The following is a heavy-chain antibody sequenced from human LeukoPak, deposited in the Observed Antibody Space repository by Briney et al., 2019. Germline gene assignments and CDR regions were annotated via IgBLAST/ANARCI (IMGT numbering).Heavy chain of an antibody. CDR1: GFIVSANY. CDR3: ARGYCSSTSCYTNY. J-gene: IGHJ4*02. Sequence: GGSLRLSCTASGFIVSANYMSWVRQAPRKGLEWVSSISSSSSYIYYADSVKGRFTISRDNAKNSLYLQMNSLRAEDTAVYYCARGYCSSTSCYTNYWGQGTLVTVSS. V-gene: IGHV3-21*01. CDR2: ISSSSSYI. D-gene: IGHD2-2*02.